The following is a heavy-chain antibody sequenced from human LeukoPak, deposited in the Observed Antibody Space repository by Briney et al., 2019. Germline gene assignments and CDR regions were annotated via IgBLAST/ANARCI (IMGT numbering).Heavy chain of an antibody. J-gene: IGHJ6*04. CDR1: GFTFSNYG. CDR2: ISSTGNTV. Sequence: PGGSLRLSCAASGFTFSNYGMNCVRQAPGQGLEWVAYISSTGNTVHYAGSVKGRFTISRDNAKNSLYLQMNRLRAEDTAVYYCTKETPQMDVWGKGTTVIVSS. V-gene: IGHV3-48*04. CDR3: TKETPQMDV. D-gene: IGHD2-15*01.